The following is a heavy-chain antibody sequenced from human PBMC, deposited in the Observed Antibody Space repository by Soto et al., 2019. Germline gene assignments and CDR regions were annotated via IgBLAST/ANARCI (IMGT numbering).Heavy chain of an antibody. CDR3: ARAGYCGPGCYYYFDY. J-gene: IGHJ4*02. D-gene: IGHD2-21*02. CDR1: GFTLSSFW. Sequence: EVQLVESGGGLVQPGGSLRLSCAASGFTLSSFWMNWVRQAPGKGLEWVANIKLDGSATYYVDSVKGRFTISRDNAKNSLYLQMNSLRVEDTSVYYCARAGYCGPGCYYYFDYWGQGTLVTVSS. CDR2: IKLDGSAT. V-gene: IGHV3-7*01.